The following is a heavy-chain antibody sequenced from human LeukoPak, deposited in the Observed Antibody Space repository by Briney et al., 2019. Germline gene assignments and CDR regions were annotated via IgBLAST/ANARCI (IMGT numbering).Heavy chain of an antibody. J-gene: IGHJ4*02. CDR2: VYYRGST. CDR3: ARRGRGSYTSIDY. V-gene: IGHV4-39*01. D-gene: IGHD1-26*01. CDR1: GASISSSSYY. Sequence: PSETLSLTCTVSGASISSSSYYWGWIRQPPGKGLEWIGSVYYRGSTYYNPSLKSRVTISVDTSKNQFSLKLSSVTAADTAVYYCARRGRGSYTSIDYWGQGTLVTVSS.